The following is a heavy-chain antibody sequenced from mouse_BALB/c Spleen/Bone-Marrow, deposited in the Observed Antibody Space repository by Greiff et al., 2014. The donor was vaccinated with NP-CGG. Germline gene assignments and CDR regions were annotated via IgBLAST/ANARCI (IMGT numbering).Heavy chain of an antibody. Sequence: VQVVESGAELVRPGTAVNVSCKASGYAFTNYLIEWVKQRPGQGLEWIGAINPGSGGANYNEKFKGKATLTADKSSSTAYMQLSSLTSDDSAVYFCARFGRYYFDYWGQGTTLTVSS. CDR2: INPGSGGA. J-gene: IGHJ2*01. V-gene: IGHV1-54*01. CDR3: ARFGRYYFDY. CDR1: GYAFTNYL.